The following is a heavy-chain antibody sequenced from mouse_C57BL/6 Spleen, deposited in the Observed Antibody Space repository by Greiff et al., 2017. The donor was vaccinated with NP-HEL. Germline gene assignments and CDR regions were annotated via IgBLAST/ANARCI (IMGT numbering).Heavy chain of an antibody. CDR1: GYAFTNYL. J-gene: IGHJ4*01. CDR3: ARRSEGAMDY. CDR2: INPGCGGT. Sequence: QVQLQQSGAELVRPGTSVKVSCKASGYAFTNYLIEWVKQRPGQGLEWIGVINPGCGGTNYNEKFKGKATLTADKSSSTAYMQLSSLTSEDSAVYFCARRSEGAMDYWGQGTSVTVSS. D-gene: IGHD1-3*01. V-gene: IGHV1-54*01.